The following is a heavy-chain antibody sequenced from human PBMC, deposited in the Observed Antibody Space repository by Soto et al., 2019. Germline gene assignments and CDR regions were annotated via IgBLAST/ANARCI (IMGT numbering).Heavy chain of an antibody. CDR3: ARGYYDYVWGSYRYPDY. J-gene: IGHJ4*02. CDR1: GGSISSGDYY. V-gene: IGHV4-30-4*01. CDR2: IYYSGST. Sequence: PSETLSLTCTVSGGSISSGDYYWSWIRQPPGKGLEWIGYIYYSGSTYYNPSLKSRVTISVDTSKNQFSLKLSSVTAADTAVYYCARGYYDYVWGSYRYPDYWAQGTLVTVS. D-gene: IGHD3-16*02.